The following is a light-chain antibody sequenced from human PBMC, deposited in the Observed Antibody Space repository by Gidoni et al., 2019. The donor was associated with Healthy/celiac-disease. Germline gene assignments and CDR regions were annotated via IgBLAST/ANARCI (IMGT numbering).Light chain of an antibody. CDR3: SSYTSSSTLVV. CDR1: SSDVGGSNY. Sequence: QSALTQPASVSRSPGRSITISCTGTSSDVGGSNYVSWYQQHPGKAPKLMIYASSNRPSGVSNRVSGSTSGNTASLTISGLQAEDEADYYCSSYTSSSTLVVFGGGTKLTVL. CDR2: ASS. J-gene: IGLJ2*01. V-gene: IGLV2-14*01.